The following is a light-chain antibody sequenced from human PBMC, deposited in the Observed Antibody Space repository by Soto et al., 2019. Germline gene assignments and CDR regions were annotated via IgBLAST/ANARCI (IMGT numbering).Light chain of an antibody. V-gene: IGKV1-39*01. CDR2: GAS. CDR3: QQSYSTPPT. CDR1: QSISSY. J-gene: IGKJ1*01. Sequence: DIQMTQSPSSLSASVGDRVTITCRTSQSISSYLNWYQQKLGKAPKLLIYGASSLQSGVPSRFSGSGSGTNFTLTISSLQPEDFATYYCQQSYSTPPTFGQGTKVEIK.